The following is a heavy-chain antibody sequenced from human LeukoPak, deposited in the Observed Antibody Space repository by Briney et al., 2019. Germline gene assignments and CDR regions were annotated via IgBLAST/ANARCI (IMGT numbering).Heavy chain of an antibody. CDR3: ARRALEPPHGYTWFDT. V-gene: IGHV5-51*01. CDR2: IYPGDSDT. Sequence: PGESLKISCKGSGYSFTSYWIGWVRPMPGKGLEWMGIIYPGDSDTRYSPSFQGQVTISADKSISPAYLQWSILKAPATAMYFRARRALEPPHGYTWFDTWGQGNLVTVSS. J-gene: IGHJ5*02. CDR1: GYSFTSYW. D-gene: IGHD1-1*01.